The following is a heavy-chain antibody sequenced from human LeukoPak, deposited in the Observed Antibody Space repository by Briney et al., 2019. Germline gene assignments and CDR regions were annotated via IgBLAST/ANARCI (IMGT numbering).Heavy chain of an antibody. J-gene: IGHJ5*02. V-gene: IGHV1-69*13. Sequence: ASVKVSCKASGGTFSSYAISWVRQAPGQGLEWMGGIIPIFGTANYAQKFQGRVTITADESTSTAYMELSSLRSEDTAVYYCARDLYDFWSGSGWFDPWGQGTLVTVSS. CDR3: ARDLYDFWSGSGWFDP. CDR1: GGTFSSYA. CDR2: IIPIFGTA. D-gene: IGHD3-3*01.